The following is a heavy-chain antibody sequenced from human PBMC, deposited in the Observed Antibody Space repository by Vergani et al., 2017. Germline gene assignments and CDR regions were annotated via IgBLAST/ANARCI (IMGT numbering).Heavy chain of an antibody. V-gene: IGHV4-4*07. CDR3: ARDDPVXEWSALRYYYYMDV. CDR1: GGSISSYY. J-gene: IGHJ6*03. Sequence: QVQLQESGPGLVKPSETLALTCTVSGGSISSYYWSWIRQPAGKGLEWIGRIYTSGSTNYNPSLKSRVTMSVDTSKNQFSLKLSSVTAADTAVYYCARDDPVXEWSALRYYYYMDVWGKGTTVTVSS. CDR2: IYTSGST. D-gene: IGHD3-3*01.